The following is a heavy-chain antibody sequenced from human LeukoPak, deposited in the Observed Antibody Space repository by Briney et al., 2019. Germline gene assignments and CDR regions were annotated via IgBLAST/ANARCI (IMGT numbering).Heavy chain of an antibody. J-gene: IGHJ4*02. CDR2: IYHSGST. CDR1: GGSISSSSYY. D-gene: IGHD3-3*01. Sequence: SETLSLTCTVSGGSISSSSYYWGWLRQPPGKGLEWIGSIYHSGSTYYNPSLKSRVTISVDTSKNQFSLKLSSVTAADTAVYYCARGGYITIFGVVISAVYFDYWGQGTLVTVSS. V-gene: IGHV4-39*07. CDR3: ARGGYITIFGVVISAVYFDY.